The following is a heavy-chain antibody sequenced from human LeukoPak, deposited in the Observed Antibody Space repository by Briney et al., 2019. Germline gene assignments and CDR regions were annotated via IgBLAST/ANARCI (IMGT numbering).Heavy chain of an antibody. Sequence: GGSLRLSCAASGFTFSSYAMSWVRQAPGKGLEWVSGLSWNGAITGYAESVKGRFTISRDNAKNSLYLQMNSLRAEDTALYFCARQTGYLDAFDIWGQGTMVTVSS. V-gene: IGHV3-20*04. CDR2: LSWNGAIT. J-gene: IGHJ3*02. D-gene: IGHD1-14*01. CDR3: ARQTGYLDAFDI. CDR1: GFTFSSYA.